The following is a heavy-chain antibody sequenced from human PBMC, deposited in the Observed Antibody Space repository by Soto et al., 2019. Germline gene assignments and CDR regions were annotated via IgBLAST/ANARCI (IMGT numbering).Heavy chain of an antibody. Sequence: PSETLSLTCAVYGGSFSGYYWSWIRQPPGKGLEWIGEINHSGSTNYNPSLKSRVTISVDTSKNQFSLKLSSVTAADTAVYYCARGSNGSGSFDYWGQGTLVTSPQ. CDR3: ARGSNGSGSFDY. CDR1: GGSFSGYY. V-gene: IGHV4-34*01. CDR2: INHSGST. J-gene: IGHJ4*02. D-gene: IGHD3-10*01.